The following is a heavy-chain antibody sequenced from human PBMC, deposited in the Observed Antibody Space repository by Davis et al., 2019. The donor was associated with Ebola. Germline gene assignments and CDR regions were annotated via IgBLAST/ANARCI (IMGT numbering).Heavy chain of an antibody. J-gene: IGHJ3*02. D-gene: IGHD4-11*01. CDR1: GFSLSNARMG. CDR3: ARIKSGYSNYFLGAFDI. Sequence: SGPTLVKPTETLTLTCTVSGFSLSNARMGVSWIRQPPGKALEWLAHIFSNDEKSYSTSLKSRLTISKDTSKSQVVLTMTNMDPVDTATYYCARIKSGYSNYFLGAFDIWGQGTMVTVSS. V-gene: IGHV2-26*01. CDR2: IFSNDEK.